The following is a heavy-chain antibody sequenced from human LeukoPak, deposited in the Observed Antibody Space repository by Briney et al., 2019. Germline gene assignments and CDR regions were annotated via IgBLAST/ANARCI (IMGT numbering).Heavy chain of an antibody. J-gene: IGHJ6*03. CDR1: GGSFSGYY. CDR2: INRSGST. CDR3: ASRKDFWSGRYYYYYMDV. D-gene: IGHD3-3*01. V-gene: IGHV4-34*01. Sequence: SETLSLTCAVYGGSFSGYYWSWIRQPPGKGLEWIGEINRSGSTNYNPSLKSRVTISVDTSKNQFSLKLSSVTAADTAVYYCASRKDFWSGRYYYYYMDVWGKGTTVTVSS.